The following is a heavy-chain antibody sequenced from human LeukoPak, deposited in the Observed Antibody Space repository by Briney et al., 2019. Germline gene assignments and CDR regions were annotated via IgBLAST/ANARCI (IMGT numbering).Heavy chain of an antibody. J-gene: IGHJ4*02. CDR3: ATQRGYYDSSGYLGY. V-gene: IGHV1-18*01. D-gene: IGHD3-22*01. CDR2: ISAYNGNT. CDR1: GYTFTSYG. Sequence: ASVKVSCKASGYTFTSYGISWVRQAPGQGLEWMGWISAYNGNTNYAQKLQSRVTMTTDTSTSTAYMELRSLRSDDTAVYYCATQRGYYDSSGYLGYWGQGTLVTVSS.